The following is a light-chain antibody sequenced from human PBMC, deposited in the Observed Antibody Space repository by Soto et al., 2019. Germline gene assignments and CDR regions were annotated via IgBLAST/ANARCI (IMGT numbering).Light chain of an antibody. V-gene: IGKV3-20*01. CDR1: QSVSSSY. CDR3: QQYGSSLYT. J-gene: IGKJ2*01. CDR2: GAS. Sequence: EIVLTQSPGTLSLSPGERATLSCRASQSVSSSYLAWYQQPPGQATRLIIYGASSRTTGIPDMFSGSGSGTDFTLTSSRLEPEDFAVYYCQQYGSSLYTFGQGTKLEIK.